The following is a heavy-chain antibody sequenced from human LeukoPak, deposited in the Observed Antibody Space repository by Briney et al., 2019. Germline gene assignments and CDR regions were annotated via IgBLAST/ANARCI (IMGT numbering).Heavy chain of an antibody. J-gene: IGHJ5*02. Sequence: SETLSLTCTVSGGSISSGGYYWSWIRQHPGKGLEWIGYIYYSGSTYYNPSLKSRVTISVDTSKNQFSLRLNSVTAADTAVYYCARSRAFNSGAFDPWGQGSLVTVSS. CDR1: GGSISSGGYY. V-gene: IGHV4-31*03. CDR2: IYYSGST. CDR3: ARSRAFNSGAFDP. D-gene: IGHD1-26*01.